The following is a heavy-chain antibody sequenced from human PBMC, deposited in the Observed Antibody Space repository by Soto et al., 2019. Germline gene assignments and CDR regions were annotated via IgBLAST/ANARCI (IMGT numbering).Heavy chain of an antibody. V-gene: IGHV4-31*03. CDR2: IYYSGST. D-gene: IGHD3-22*01. Sequence: SETLSLTCTVSGGSISSGGYYWSWIRHHPGKGLEWIGYIYYSGSTYYNPSLKSRVTISVDTSKNQFSLKLSSVTAADTAVYYCAIYDSSGSRGFQHWGQGTLVTVSS. J-gene: IGHJ1*01. CDR3: AIYDSSGSRGFQH. CDR1: GGSISSGGYY.